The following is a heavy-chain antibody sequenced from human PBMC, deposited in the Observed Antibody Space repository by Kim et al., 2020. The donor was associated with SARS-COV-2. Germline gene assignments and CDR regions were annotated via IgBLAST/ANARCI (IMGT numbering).Heavy chain of an antibody. D-gene: IGHD2-2*01. CDR3: ARGEVPAATGWFDP. J-gene: IGHJ5*02. V-gene: IGHV1-18*01. Sequence: ARKLQGRVTMTTDTSTSTAYMGLRSLRSDDTAVYYCARGEVPAATGWFDPWGQGTLVTVSS.